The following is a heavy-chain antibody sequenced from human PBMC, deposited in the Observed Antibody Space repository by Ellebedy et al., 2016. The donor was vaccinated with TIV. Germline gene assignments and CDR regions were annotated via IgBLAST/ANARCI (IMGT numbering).Heavy chain of an antibody. D-gene: IGHD4-17*01. CDR3: ARKVPAPTTVPPNWYFDL. J-gene: IGHJ2*01. CDR1: GFTFSDYY. V-gene: IGHV3-11*04. Sequence: PGGSLRLSCAASGFTFSDYYMSWFRQAPGKGLEWVSYISSTSGTIKYYADSVKGRFTISRDNAKNSLYLQVNSLRAEDTAVYYCARKVPAPTTVPPNWYFDLWGRGTLVTVSS. CDR2: ISSTSGTIK.